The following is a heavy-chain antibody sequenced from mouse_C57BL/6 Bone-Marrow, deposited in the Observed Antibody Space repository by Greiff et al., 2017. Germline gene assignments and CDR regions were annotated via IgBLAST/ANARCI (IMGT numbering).Heavy chain of an antibody. Sequence: EVQLQQSGAELVRPGASVKLSCTASGFNIKDDYMHWVKQRPEQGLEWIGWIDPENGDTEYASKFQGKATITADTSSNTAYLQLSSLTSEDTAVYYCTTVLLRSAWFAYWGQGTLVTVSA. J-gene: IGHJ3*01. CDR2: IDPENGDT. CDR1: GFNIKDDY. D-gene: IGHD1-1*01. CDR3: TTVLLRSAWFAY. V-gene: IGHV14-4*01.